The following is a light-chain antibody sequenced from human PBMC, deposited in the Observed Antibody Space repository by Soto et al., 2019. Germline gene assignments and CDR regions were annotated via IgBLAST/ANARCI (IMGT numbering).Light chain of an antibody. CDR1: QSVSSN. V-gene: IGKV3-15*01. CDR2: GAS. Sequence: EIVMTQSPATLSVSPGERATLSCSSSQSVSSNLAWYQQKPVQAPRLLIYGASTMATGIADRFSGSGSGTEFTLTSSSLQSEEFAVYYRQHYYNWPFTFGLGTKVDIK. CDR3: QHYYNWPFT. J-gene: IGKJ3*01.